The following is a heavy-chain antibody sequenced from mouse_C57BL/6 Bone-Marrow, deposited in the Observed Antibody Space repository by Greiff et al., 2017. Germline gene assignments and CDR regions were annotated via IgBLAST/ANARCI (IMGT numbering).Heavy chain of an antibody. CDR1: GYTFTSYW. Sequence: QVQLQQPGAELVKPGASVKMSCKASGYTFTSYWITWVKQRPGQGLEWIGDIYPGSGSTSYNEKFKSKATLTIATSSSTVYMQLSSLTSEDSAGYYCERFCRWFAYWGQGTLVTVSA. CDR3: ERFCRWFAY. J-gene: IGHJ3*01. CDR2: IYPGSGST. V-gene: IGHV1-55*01.